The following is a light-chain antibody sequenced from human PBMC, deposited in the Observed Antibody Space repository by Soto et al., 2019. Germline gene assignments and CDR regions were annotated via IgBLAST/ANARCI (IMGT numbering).Light chain of an antibody. CDR2: YDS. CDR1: NIGSKS. CDR3: QVWDNTSDHVV. Sequence: SYELTQPLSVSVAPGKTARITCGGNNIGSKSVHWYQQKPGQAPVLVIYYDSDRPSGIPERFSGSNSGNTATLTISRVEAGDEADYYCQVWDNTSDHVVFGGGTKLTVL. J-gene: IGLJ2*01. V-gene: IGLV3-21*04.